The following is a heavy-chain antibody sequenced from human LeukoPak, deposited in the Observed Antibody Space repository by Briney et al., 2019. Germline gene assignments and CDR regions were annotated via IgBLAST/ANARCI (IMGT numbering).Heavy chain of an antibody. Sequence: PSETLSLTCTISGGSVSDYYWSWIRQSPGKGLEWIGYIYHTGSTSYSPSLKSRVTISADTSQNQFSLKLSSVTAADTAVYYCASRKLGNDYWGQGTLVTISS. V-gene: IGHV4-59*02. CDR1: GGSVSDYY. CDR3: ASRKLGNDY. J-gene: IGHJ4*02. CDR2: IYHTGST. D-gene: IGHD7-27*01.